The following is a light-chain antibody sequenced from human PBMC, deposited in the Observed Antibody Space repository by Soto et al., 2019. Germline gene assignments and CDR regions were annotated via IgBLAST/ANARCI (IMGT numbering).Light chain of an antibody. V-gene: IGKV4-1*01. Sequence: DIVMTQSPDSLAVSLGARATINCKSSQSVLYSSNNKNYLAWYQQKPGQPPKLLIYWASTRDSGVSDRFSGSGSGTDFTLTISSLQAEDVAVYYCQQYYITPRTFGQGTRLEIK. CDR1: QSVLYSSNNKNY. CDR2: WAS. J-gene: IGKJ5*01. CDR3: QQYYITPRT.